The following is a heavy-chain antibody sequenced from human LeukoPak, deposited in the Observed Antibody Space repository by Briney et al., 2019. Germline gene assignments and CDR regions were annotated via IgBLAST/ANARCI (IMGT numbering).Heavy chain of an antibody. V-gene: IGHV3-23*01. CDR3: VKDYSTIPAAANPLFDY. CDR2: ITGSGDTT. CDR1: GFTFRSYT. D-gene: IGHD6-13*01. J-gene: IGHJ4*02. Sequence: PGGSLRLSCAASGFTFRSYTVTWVRQAPGKGLEWVSGITGSGDTTFYAASVKGRFAISRDKSKNTLYLQMHSLRAEDTAVYYCVKDYSTIPAAANPLFDYWGQGALVTVSS.